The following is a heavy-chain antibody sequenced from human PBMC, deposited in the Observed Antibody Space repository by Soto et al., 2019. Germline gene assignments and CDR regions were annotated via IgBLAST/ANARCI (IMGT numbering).Heavy chain of an antibody. CDR3: AHNRDTVDLFGP. V-gene: IGHV2-5*01. CDR1: GFSHSGGGVG. D-gene: IGHD5-18*01. Sequence: SVPTLVNSTQTLTLTCTFSGFSHSGGGVGVGWIRQPPGKALEWVALIYWNDDKRYSQSLKSRPTITKDTSKNQVVLTMTNMDPVGTAPYSCAHNRDTVDLFGPWGRGSLLPYSS. CDR2: IYWNDDK. J-gene: IGHJ5*02.